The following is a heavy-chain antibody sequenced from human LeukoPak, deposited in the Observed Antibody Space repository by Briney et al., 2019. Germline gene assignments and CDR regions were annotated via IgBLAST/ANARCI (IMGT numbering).Heavy chain of an antibody. J-gene: IGHJ5*02. CDR3: ARVGCSGGDCYFNWFDP. V-gene: IGHV4-31*03. CDR1: GGSISNSGYY. D-gene: IGHD2-21*02. CDR2: IYYSGST. Sequence: SETLSLTCSVSGGSISNSGYYWGWIRQHPGKGLEWIGYIYYSGSTYYNPSLKSRVTISVDTSKNQFSLKLSSVTAADTAVYYCARVGCSGGDCYFNWFDPWSQGTLVTVSS.